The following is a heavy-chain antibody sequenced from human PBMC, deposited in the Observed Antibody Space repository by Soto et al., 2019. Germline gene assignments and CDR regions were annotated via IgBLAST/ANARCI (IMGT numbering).Heavy chain of an antibody. CDR1: GGSFSGYY. Sequence: SETLSLTCAVYGGSFSGYYWSWIRQPPGKGLEWIGEINHSGSTNYNPSLKSRVTISVDTSKNQFSLKLSSVTAADTAVYYCARDGDSSWLSYYYYGMDVWGQGTTVTVSS. CDR2: INHSGST. D-gene: IGHD6-13*01. CDR3: ARDGDSSWLSYYYYGMDV. V-gene: IGHV4-34*01. J-gene: IGHJ6*02.